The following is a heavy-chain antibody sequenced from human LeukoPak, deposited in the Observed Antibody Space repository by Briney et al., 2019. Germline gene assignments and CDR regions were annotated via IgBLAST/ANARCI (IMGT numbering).Heavy chain of an antibody. CDR2: MYHSGST. Sequence: SETLSLTCAVSGYSISSGYYWGWIRQPPGMGLEWIGSMYHSGSTFYNPSLKSRVTISVDTSKNQFSLKLSSVTAADTAVYYCARVMVREGNWFDPWGQGTLVTVSS. V-gene: IGHV4-38-2*01. J-gene: IGHJ5*02. CDR3: ARVMVREGNWFDP. CDR1: GYSISSGYY. D-gene: IGHD3-10*01.